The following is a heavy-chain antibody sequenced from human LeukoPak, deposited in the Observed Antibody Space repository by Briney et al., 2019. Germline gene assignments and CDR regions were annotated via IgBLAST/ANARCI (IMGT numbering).Heavy chain of an antibody. V-gene: IGHV3-23*01. D-gene: IGHD3-10*01. CDR2: ISDGGGSR. CDR3: AKRGVVIRAVIIVGFHKEAYYFDY. Sequence: GGSLRLSCTASGFTFSDYAMMWVRQAPGKGLEWVAGISDGGGSRNYADSVKGRFTISRDNPKNTLYLQMNSLRAEDTAVYFCAKRGVVIRAVIIVGFHKEAYYFDYWGQGALVTVSS. J-gene: IGHJ4*02. CDR1: GFTFSDYA.